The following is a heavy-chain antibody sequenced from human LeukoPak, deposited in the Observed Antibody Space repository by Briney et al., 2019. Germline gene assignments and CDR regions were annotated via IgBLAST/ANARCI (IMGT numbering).Heavy chain of an antibody. CDR3: ANLQDIVVVPAAIRH. Sequence: GGSLRLSCAASGFTFSSYAMSWVRQAPGKGLEWVSGISGSGGSTYYADSVKGRFTISRDNSKNTLSLQMSSLRAEDTAVYYCANLQDIVVVPAAIRHWGQGTMVTVSS. J-gene: IGHJ3*01. D-gene: IGHD2-2*01. CDR1: GFTFSSYA. V-gene: IGHV3-23*01. CDR2: ISGSGGST.